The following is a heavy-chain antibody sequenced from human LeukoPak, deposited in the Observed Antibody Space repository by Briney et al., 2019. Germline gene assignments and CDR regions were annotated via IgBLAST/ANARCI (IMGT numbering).Heavy chain of an antibody. CDR2: IQNSATT. J-gene: IGHJ6*02. CDR1: GGSVNSGSYF. Sequence: PSETLSLTCTVSGGSVNSGSYFWSWFRQPPGRGREWIGYIQNSATTNYNPSLESRVTIFVDSSKDQFSLRVTSVTAADTAVYYCAADYSNFYGMDVWGQGTTVTVSS. D-gene: IGHD4-11*01. V-gene: IGHV4-61*01. CDR3: AADYSNFYGMDV.